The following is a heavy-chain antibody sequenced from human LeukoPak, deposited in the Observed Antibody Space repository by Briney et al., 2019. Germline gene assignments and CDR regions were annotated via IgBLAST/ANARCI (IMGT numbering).Heavy chain of an antibody. CDR3: ARHPSSRIVVVITPYFDY. V-gene: IGHV4-38-2*01. CDR2: IYHSGST. D-gene: IGHD3-22*01. J-gene: IGHJ4*02. CDR1: GYSISSGYY. Sequence: SETLSLTCAVSGYSISSGYYWGWIRQPPGKGLAWIGSIYHSGSTYYNPSLKGRVTISVDTSKNQFSLKLSSVTAADTAVYYCARHPSSRIVVVITPYFDYWGQGTLVTVSS.